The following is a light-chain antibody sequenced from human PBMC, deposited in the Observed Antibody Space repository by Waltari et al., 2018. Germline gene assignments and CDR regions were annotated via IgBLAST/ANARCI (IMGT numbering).Light chain of an antibody. CDR1: QSISSY. Sequence: CRASQSISSYLNWYQQKPGKAPKLLIYASSSLQSGVPSRFSGSGSVTDFTLTISSLQPEDFATYYCQQSYSTPGFTFGGGTKVEIK. J-gene: IGKJ4*01. CDR2: ASS. CDR3: QQSYSTPGFT. V-gene: IGKV1-39*01.